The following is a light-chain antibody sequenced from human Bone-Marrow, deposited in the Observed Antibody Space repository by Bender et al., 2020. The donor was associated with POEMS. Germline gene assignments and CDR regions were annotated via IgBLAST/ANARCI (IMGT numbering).Light chain of an antibody. Sequence: QSALTQPASVSGSPGQSITISCTGTTNDLGGYNYVSWYQQHPGTAPNLLIYNVNNRPSGVSNRFSGSKSGFTASLTISPLQAEDEAFYFCSSYPRSTTHVVFGGGTKVTV. V-gene: IGLV2-14*03. CDR2: NVN. CDR1: TNDLGGYNY. CDR3: SSYPRSTTHVV. J-gene: IGLJ2*01.